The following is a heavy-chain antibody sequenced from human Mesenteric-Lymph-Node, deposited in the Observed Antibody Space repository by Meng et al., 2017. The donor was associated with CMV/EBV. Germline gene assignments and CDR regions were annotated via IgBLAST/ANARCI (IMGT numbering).Heavy chain of an antibody. CDR1: GGSVSSGSYY. J-gene: IGHJ4*02. Sequence: GSLRLSCTVSGGSVSSGSYYWSWIRQPPGKGLEWIGYIYYSGSTNYNPSLKSRVTISVDTSKNQFSLKLSSVTAADTAVYYCARGWSGYNDYWGQRTLVTVSS. CDR3: ARGWSGYNDY. V-gene: IGHV4-61*01. CDR2: IYYSGST. D-gene: IGHD3-3*01.